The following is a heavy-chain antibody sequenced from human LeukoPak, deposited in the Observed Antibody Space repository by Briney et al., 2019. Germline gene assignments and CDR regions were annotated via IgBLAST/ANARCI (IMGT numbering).Heavy chain of an antibody. D-gene: IGHD6-6*01. CDR2: INPNSGGT. J-gene: IGHJ3*02. CDR1: GYTFTGYY. Sequence: GASVKVSCKASGYTFTGYYMHWVRQAPGQGLEWMGWINPNSGGTNYAQKFQGRVTMTRDTSISTAYMELSRLRSDDTAVYYCARALAARPGRAFDIWGQGTMVTVSS. V-gene: IGHV1-2*02. CDR3: ARALAARPGRAFDI.